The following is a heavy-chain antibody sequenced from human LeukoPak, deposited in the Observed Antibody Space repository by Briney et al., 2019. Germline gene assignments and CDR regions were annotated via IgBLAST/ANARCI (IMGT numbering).Heavy chain of an antibody. V-gene: IGHV1-3*01. Sequence: ASVKVSCKASGYTFTSYAMHWVRQAPGQRLEWMGWINAGNGNTKYSQKFQGRVTITRDTSASTAYMELSSLRSEDTAVYYCARGGPGYSSSWYWFDPWGQGTLVTVSS. CDR3: ARGGPGYSSSWYWFDP. D-gene: IGHD6-13*01. CDR2: INAGNGNT. CDR1: GYTFTSYA. J-gene: IGHJ5*02.